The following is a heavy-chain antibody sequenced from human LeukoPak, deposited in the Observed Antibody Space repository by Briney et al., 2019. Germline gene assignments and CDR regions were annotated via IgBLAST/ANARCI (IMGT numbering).Heavy chain of an antibody. D-gene: IGHD1-7*01. CDR2: INHSGST. V-gene: IGHV4-34*01. J-gene: IGHJ4*02. CDR3: ARDWGDEEWELHFDY. Sequence: SETLSLTCAVYGGSFSGYYWSWIRQPPGKGLEWIGEINHSGSTNYNPSLKSRVTISVDTSKNQFSLKLSSVTAEDTAVYYCARDWGDEEWELHFDYWGQGTLVTVSS. CDR1: GGSFSGYY.